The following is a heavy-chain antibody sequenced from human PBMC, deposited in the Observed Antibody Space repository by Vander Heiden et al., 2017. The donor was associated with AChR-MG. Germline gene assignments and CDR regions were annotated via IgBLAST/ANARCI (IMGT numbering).Heavy chain of an antibody. V-gene: IGHV3-30-3*01. J-gene: IGHJ5*02. CDR2: ISFDATKT. CDR3: VRDGHFDSMTGYYYVGDL. D-gene: IGHD3-9*01. Sequence: QAQLVESGGGVVQPGGSLRLSCAASGFTLNNYPMPWLRQAPGKGLEWGSVISFDATKTFFADSVKGRFIISRDNSNNALYLQMNSLRPDDTAVYYCVRDGHFDSMTGYYYVGDLWGQGTSVTVSS. CDR1: GFTLNNYP.